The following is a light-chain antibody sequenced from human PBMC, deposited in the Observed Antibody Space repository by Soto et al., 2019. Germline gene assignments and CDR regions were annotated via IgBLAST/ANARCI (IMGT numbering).Light chain of an antibody. CDR2: GAS. J-gene: IGKJ4*01. CDR1: RSVSSN. CDR3: QQFSSYPLT. V-gene: IGKV3-15*01. Sequence: EVAMSHSPATLSVSPWEIATLSCRASRSVSSNLAWYQQKLGQAPRLLIYGASTRAPSIPDRFSGSGSGIDFTLIIRRLLAEDVAVYYCQQFSSYPLTFGGGTKVDI.